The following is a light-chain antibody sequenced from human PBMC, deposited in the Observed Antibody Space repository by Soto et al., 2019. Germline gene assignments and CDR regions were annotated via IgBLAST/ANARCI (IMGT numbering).Light chain of an antibody. Sequence: QSALTQPASVSGSPGQSIAISCIGVRTDGDGHDYVSWYQQHPGQAPQLIIYDVYNRPSGVSDRFSGSKSGNTASLVISGLQAEDEADYVCTSYTASSPFYVFGAGTKVTVL. CDR2: DVY. J-gene: IGLJ1*01. V-gene: IGLV2-14*03. CDR3: TSYTASSPFYV. CDR1: RTDGDGHDY.